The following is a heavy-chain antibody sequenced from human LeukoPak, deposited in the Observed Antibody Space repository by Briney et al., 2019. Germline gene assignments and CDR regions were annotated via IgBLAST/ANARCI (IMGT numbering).Heavy chain of an antibody. CDR3: TTWVLAAAADPFDY. V-gene: IGHV3-15*01. J-gene: IGHJ4*02. CDR1: GFTFSNAW. D-gene: IGHD6-13*01. CDR2: IKSKTDGGTT. Sequence: GGSLRLSCAASGFTFSNAWMSWVGQARGKGLEWVGRIKSKTDGGTTDYAAPVKGRFTVSRDDSKNTLYLQMNSLKTEDTAVYYCTTWVLAAAADPFDYWGQGTLVTVSS.